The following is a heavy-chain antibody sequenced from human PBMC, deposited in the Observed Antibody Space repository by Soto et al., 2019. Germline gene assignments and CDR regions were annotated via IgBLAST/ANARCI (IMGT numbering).Heavy chain of an antibody. CDR2: INAGNGNT. J-gene: IGHJ4*02. CDR3: ARDDSWSGYFY. V-gene: IGHV1-3*01. Sequence: QVPLVQSGAEVKKPGASGKVSCKASEYTFTSYAMHWLRQAPGQRLEWMGWINAGNGNTKYSQKFQGRVTITRDTSASTAYMELSSLRSEDTAVYYCARDDSWSGYFYWGQGTLVTVSS. D-gene: IGHD3-3*01. CDR1: EYTFTSYA.